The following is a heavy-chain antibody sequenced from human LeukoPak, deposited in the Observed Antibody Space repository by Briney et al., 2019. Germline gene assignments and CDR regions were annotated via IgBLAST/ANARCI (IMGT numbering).Heavy chain of an antibody. CDR2: ISAYNGNT. CDR3: ARDLSYDSSGAYYYYGMDV. D-gene: IGHD3-22*01. J-gene: IGHJ6*02. Sequence: ASVKVSCKASGGTFSSYAISWVRQAPGQGLEWMGWISAYNGNTNYAQKLQGRVTMTTDTSTSTAYMELRSLRSDDTAVYYCARDLSYDSSGAYYYYGMDVWGQGTTVTVSS. CDR1: GGTFSSYA. V-gene: IGHV1-18*01.